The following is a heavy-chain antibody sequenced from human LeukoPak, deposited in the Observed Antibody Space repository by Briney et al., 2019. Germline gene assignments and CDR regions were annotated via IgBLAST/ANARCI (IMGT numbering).Heavy chain of an antibody. Sequence: GGSLRLSCAASGFTFDDYGMSWVRQAPGKGLEWVSGINWNGGSTGYADSVKGRFTISRDNAKNSLYLQMNSLRAEDTALYYCARVEGWELLLHLFDYWGQGTLVTVPS. CDR2: INWNGGST. J-gene: IGHJ4*02. CDR3: ARVEGWELLLHLFDY. CDR1: GFTFDDYG. D-gene: IGHD1-26*01. V-gene: IGHV3-20*04.